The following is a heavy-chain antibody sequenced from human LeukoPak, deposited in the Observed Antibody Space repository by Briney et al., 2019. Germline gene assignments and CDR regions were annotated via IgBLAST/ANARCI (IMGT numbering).Heavy chain of an antibody. D-gene: IGHD6-19*01. CDR3: ARTPPSIAVAGTRAAYYYYMDV. CDR1: GGSFSGYY. CDR2: INHSGST. Sequence: PSETLSLTCAVYGGSFSGYYWSWIRPPPGKGLEWIGEINHSGSTNYNPSLKGRVTISVDTSKNQFSLKLSTVTAADTAVYYGARTPPSIAVAGTRAAYYYYMDVWGKGTTVTVSS. J-gene: IGHJ6*03. V-gene: IGHV4-34*01.